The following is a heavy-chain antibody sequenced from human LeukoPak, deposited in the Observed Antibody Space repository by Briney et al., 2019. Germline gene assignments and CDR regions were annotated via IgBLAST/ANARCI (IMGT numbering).Heavy chain of an antibody. CDR3: AKDRTVGASYWYFDL. D-gene: IGHD1-26*01. Sequence: GGSLRLSCAASGFNFRNYAMTWVRQAPGKGLEWVSAISSSGGSTYYADSVKGRFTISRDSSKNTLFLHMNTLRAEDTAIYYCAKDRTVGASYWYFDLWGRGTLVTVSS. J-gene: IGHJ2*01. CDR1: GFNFRNYA. V-gene: IGHV3-23*01. CDR2: ISSSGGST.